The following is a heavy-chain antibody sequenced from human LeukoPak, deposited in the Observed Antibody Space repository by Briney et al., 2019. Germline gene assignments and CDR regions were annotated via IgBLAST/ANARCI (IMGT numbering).Heavy chain of an antibody. D-gene: IGHD6-6*01. CDR3: ARPMYSSSDYWFDP. CDR2: IDPSDSYT. J-gene: IGHJ5*02. Sequence: GESLTISCKGSGYSFTSYWTSWVRQMPGKGLEWMGRIDPSDSYTNYSPSFQGHVTISADKSISTAYLQWSSLKASDTAIYYCARPMYSSSDYWFDPWGQGTLVTVSS. V-gene: IGHV5-10-1*01. CDR1: GYSFTSYW.